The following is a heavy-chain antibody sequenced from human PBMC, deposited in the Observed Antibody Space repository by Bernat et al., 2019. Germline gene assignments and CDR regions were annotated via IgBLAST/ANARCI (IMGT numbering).Heavy chain of an antibody. CDR2: IYYSGST. D-gene: IGHD3-10*01. CDR3: ARWPLGAGGDAFDI. J-gene: IGHJ3*02. Sequence: QVQLQESGPGLVKPAETLSLTCTVSGGSISSYYLSWIRQPPGKGLEWIGYIYYSGSTNYNPSLKSRVTISVDPSKTQFSLKLRSVTAADTAVYYCARWPLGAGGDAFDIWGQGTMVTVSS. CDR1: GGSISSYY. V-gene: IGHV4-59*01.